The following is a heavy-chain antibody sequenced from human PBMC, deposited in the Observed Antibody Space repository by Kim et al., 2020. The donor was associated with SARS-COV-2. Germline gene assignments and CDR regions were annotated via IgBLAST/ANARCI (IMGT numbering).Heavy chain of an antibody. CDR2: FDPEDGET. CDR3: ATTLRESEGLDY. J-gene: IGHJ4*02. Sequence: ASVKVSCKVSGYTLTELSMHWVRQAPGKGLEWMGGFDPEDGETIYAQKFQGRVTMTEDTSTDTAYMELSSLRSEDTAVYYCATTLRESEGLDYWGQGTLVTVSS. CDR1: GYTLTELS. V-gene: IGHV1-24*01.